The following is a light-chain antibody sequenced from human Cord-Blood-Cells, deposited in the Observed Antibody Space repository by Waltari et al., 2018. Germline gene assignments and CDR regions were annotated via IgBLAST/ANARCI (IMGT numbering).Light chain of an antibody. CDR1: SSDVGGYHY. V-gene: IGLV2-14*01. Sequence: QSALTQPASVSGSPGQSITISCTGTSSDVGGYHYVSWYQQHPGKAPKLRFYDVSNRPSGVSNRFSGSKSGNTASLTISGLQAEDEADYYCSSYTSSSTLVFGTGTKVTVL. CDR2: DVS. J-gene: IGLJ1*01. CDR3: SSYTSSSTLV.